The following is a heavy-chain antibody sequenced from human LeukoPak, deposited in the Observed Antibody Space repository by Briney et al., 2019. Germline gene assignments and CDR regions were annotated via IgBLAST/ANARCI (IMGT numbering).Heavy chain of an antibody. CDR1: GYTFTRYG. V-gene: IGHV1-18*01. CDR2: INAYNGDT. D-gene: IGHD3-22*01. CDR3: ARDEGSYYDYFDY. J-gene: IGHJ4*02. Sequence: ASVKVSCKASGYTFTRYGISWVRQVPGQGLEWMGWINAYNGDTNYAQKLRGRVTMTTDTSTSTAYMELRSLRSDDTAVCYCARDEGSYYDYFDYWGQGTQVTVSS.